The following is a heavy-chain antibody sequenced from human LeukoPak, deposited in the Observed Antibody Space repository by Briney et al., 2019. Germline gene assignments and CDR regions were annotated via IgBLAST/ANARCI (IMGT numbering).Heavy chain of an antibody. CDR3: ARCSGNGYDYSWLDP. Sequence: SETLSLTCTVSGDSLSTYYWSWIRQPAGKGLECIGRIYSSGSTNYNPSLKSRVTMSVDTSKNQFSLRLSSVTAADTAVYYCARCSGNGYDYSWLDPWGQGTLVTVSS. D-gene: IGHD5-12*01. J-gene: IGHJ5*02. CDR1: GDSLSTYY. V-gene: IGHV4-4*07. CDR2: IYSSGST.